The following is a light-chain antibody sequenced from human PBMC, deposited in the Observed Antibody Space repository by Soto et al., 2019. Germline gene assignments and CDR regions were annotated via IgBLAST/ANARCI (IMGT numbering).Light chain of an antibody. CDR2: DNN. J-gene: IGLJ2*01. Sequence: QSVLTQPPSVSAAPGQSVTISCSGRSSSIGNNFVSWYQQLPGTAPKLLIYDNNKRPSEIPDRFSGSKSGTSATPGITGLQTGDEADYYCGSWDSSLSAGVFGGGTKLTVL. CDR3: GSWDSSLSAGV. V-gene: IGLV1-51*01. CDR1: SSSIGNNF.